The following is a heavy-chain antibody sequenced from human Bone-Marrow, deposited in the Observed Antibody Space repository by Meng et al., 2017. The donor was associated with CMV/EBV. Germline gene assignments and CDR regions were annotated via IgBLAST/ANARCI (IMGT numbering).Heavy chain of an antibody. V-gene: IGHV3-23*01. CDR1: GFTFSSYA. CDR2: ISGSGGST. D-gene: IGHD2-2*01. Sequence: GESLKISCAASGFTFSSYAMSWVRQAPGKGLEWVSAISGSGGSTYYADSVKGRFTISRDNSKNTLYLQMNSLRAEDTAVYYCARDYPGYCSSTSCPVDYWGQGTLVTVSS. J-gene: IGHJ4*02. CDR3: ARDYPGYCSSTSCPVDY.